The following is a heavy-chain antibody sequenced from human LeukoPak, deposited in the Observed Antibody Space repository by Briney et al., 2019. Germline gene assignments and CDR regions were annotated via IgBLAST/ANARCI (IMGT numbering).Heavy chain of an antibody. V-gene: IGHV3-11*01. CDR3: TTDKRYDSWSAEGWFDP. CDR2: ISSSGSSI. CDR1: GFTFSDYY. D-gene: IGHD3-3*01. Sequence: GGSPRLSCAASGFTFSDYYMNWIRQAPGKGLEWVSYISSSGSSIYYADSVKGRFTISRDNSRNTVYLQMNSLKTVDTAVYYCTTDKRYDSWSAEGWFDPWAREPWSPSPQ. J-gene: IGHJ5*02.